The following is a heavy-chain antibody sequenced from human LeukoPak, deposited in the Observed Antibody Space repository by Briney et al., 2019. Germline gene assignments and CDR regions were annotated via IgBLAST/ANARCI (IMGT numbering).Heavy chain of an antibody. CDR1: EFTFSNYK. Sequence: GGSLRLSCAASEFTFSNYKMHWVRQAPGKGLEWVASISSSSIYIFHADSMKGRFTISRDNAKNLLYLEMYNLRVDDTAVYYCTRDRWDTVVDRTYFDAWGQGTLVTVSS. CDR2: ISSSSIYI. D-gene: IGHD5-18*01. CDR3: TRDRWDTVVDRTYFDA. V-gene: IGHV3-21*06. J-gene: IGHJ5*02.